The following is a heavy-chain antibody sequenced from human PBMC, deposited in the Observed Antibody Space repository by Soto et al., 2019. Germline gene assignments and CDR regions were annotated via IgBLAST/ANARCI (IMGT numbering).Heavy chain of an antibody. J-gene: IGHJ5*02. V-gene: IGHV4-30-2*01. D-gene: IGHD3-10*01. CDR1: GGSISSGGYS. CDR3: GRGYGSGRSNWFDP. Sequence: QLQLQESGSGLVKPSQTLSLTCAVSGGSISSGGYSWSWIRQPPGKGLEWIGYIYHSGSTYYNPSLKSRVTGAVDRSKNQFSLKLSSVTAADTAVYYCGRGYGSGRSNWFDPWGQGTLVTVSS. CDR2: IYHSGST.